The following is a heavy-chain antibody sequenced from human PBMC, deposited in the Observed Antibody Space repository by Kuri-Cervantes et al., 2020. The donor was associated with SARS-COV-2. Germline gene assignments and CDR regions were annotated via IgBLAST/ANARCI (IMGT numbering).Heavy chain of an antibody. V-gene: IGHV1-18*04. Sequence: ASVKVSCKASGYTFTSYGISWVRQAPGQGLEWMGWISAYNGNTNYAQKFQGRVTMTRDTSISTAYMELSRLRSDDTAVYYCASAKQLVDWYFDLWGRGTRVTVSS. CDR1: GYTFTSYG. CDR2: ISAYNGNT. D-gene: IGHD6-6*01. J-gene: IGHJ2*01. CDR3: ASAKQLVDWYFDL.